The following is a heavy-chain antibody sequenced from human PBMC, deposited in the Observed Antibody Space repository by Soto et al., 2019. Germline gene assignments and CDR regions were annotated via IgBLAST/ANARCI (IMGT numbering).Heavy chain of an antibody. J-gene: IGHJ4*02. Sequence: ESWGVLVQPGGSLRLSCVASGFTFDSPWMRWARQAPGEGLVWVSRIRTDGYAAAYADAVKARFTITTANTENTVYLQLNSLRAADTAVYYCVRESGVAADCWGQGTLVTVSS. V-gene: IGHV3-74*01. CDR3: VRESGVAADC. D-gene: IGHD6-19*01. CDR1: GFTFDSPW. CDR2: IRTDGYAA.